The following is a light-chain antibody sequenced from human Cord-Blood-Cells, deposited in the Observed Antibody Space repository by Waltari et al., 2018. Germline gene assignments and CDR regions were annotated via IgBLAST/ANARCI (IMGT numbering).Light chain of an antibody. Sequence: DIQMTQSPSTLSASVGDRVTITCRASQSISSWLTWYQQKPGKAPKLLIYKASSLESGVPSRFSGSGSGTEFTLTISSLQPDDFATYYCQQYNSYSLTFGGGTKVEIK. V-gene: IGKV1-5*03. J-gene: IGKJ4*01. CDR3: QQYNSYSLT. CDR2: KAS. CDR1: QSISSW.